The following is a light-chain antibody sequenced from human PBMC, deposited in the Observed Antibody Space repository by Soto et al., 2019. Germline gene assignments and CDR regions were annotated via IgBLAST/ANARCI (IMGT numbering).Light chain of an antibody. CDR3: CSYAGTYTYV. V-gene: IGLV2-11*01. CDR2: DVN. J-gene: IGLJ1*01. Sequence: QSVLPQPRSVSGSPGQSVTISCTGTNSNIGFYNFVSWYQQHPDKAPHLVIYDVNKRPSGVPGRFSGSKSGNTASLTISGLQADDEADYYCCSYAGTYTYVFGIGTKVTVL. CDR1: NSNIGFYNF.